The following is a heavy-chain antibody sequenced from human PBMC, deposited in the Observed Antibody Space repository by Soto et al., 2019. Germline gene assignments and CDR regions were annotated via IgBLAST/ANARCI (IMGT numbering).Heavy chain of an antibody. Sequence: VQLLESGGGLVQPGGSLRLSCVASGFTFDRYTMTRVRQAPGRGLEWVSHIYGSGSAAYYRDSVRGRFTIFRDNSGTTQQLQLNSLTVEDTAVYFCERDVVGPPIPTGWGAYDIWGQVSTVTVSS. CDR2: IYGSGSAA. V-gene: IGHV3-23*01. CDR3: ERDVVGPPIPTGWGAYDI. CDR1: GFTFDRYT. D-gene: IGHD2-21*01. J-gene: IGHJ3*02.